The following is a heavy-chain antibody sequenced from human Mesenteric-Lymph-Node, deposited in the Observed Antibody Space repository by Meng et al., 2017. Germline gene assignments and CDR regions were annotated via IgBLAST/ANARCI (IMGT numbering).Heavy chain of an antibody. Sequence: SETLSLTCTVSGGSISSYYWSWIRQPAGKGLGWIGRIYTSGSTNYNHSLKSRVTMSVDTSKNQFSLKLSSVTAADKAVYYCARDQTYYYFDYWGQGTLVTVSS. D-gene: IGHD3-10*01. CDR3: ARDQTYYYFDY. V-gene: IGHV4-4*07. J-gene: IGHJ4*02. CDR1: GGSISSYY. CDR2: IYTSGST.